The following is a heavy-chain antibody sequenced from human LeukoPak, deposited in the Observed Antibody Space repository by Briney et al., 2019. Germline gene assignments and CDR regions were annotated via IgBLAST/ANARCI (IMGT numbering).Heavy chain of an antibody. J-gene: IGHJ6*02. CDR2: ISWNSGSI. Sequence: GGSLRLSCAASGFTFDDYAMHWVRQAPGKGLEWVSGISWNSGSIGYADSVKGRFTISRDNAKNSLYLQMNSLRAEDTAFYYCAKDMAYGSGTHYYYGMDVWRQGTTVTVS. CDR1: GFTFDDYA. V-gene: IGHV3-9*01. D-gene: IGHD3-10*01. CDR3: AKDMAYGSGTHYYYGMDV.